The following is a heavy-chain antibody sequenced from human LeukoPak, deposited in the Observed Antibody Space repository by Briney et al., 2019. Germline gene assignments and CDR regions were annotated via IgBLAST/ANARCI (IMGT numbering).Heavy chain of an antibody. D-gene: IGHD2-21*01. V-gene: IGHV3-21*01. J-gene: IGHJ4*02. CDR3: ARDSRRLNFDY. Sequence: EGSLRLSCAASGFTFSSYSMNWVRRAPGKGLEWVSSISSSSSYIYYADSVKGRFTISRDNAKDSLYLQMNSLRAEDTAVYYCARDSRRLNFDYWGQGTLVTVSS. CDR2: ISSSSSYI. CDR1: GFTFSSYS.